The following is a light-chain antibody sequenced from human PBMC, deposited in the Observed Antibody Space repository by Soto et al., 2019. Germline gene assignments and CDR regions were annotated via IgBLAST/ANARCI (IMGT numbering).Light chain of an antibody. CDR1: HSVSSSY. J-gene: IGKJ5*01. CDR3: QQYGSSPPIT. V-gene: IGKV3-20*01. Sequence: EIVLTQSPGTLSLSPGERATLSCRASHSVSSSYLAWYQQKPGQAPRLLIYGASNRATGIPDRFSGSGSGTDFTLTISRREPEDFAVYYCQQYGSSPPITFGQGTRLEIK. CDR2: GAS.